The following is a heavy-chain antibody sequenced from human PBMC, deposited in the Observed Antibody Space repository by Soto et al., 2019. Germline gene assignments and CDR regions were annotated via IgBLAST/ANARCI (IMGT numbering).Heavy chain of an antibody. J-gene: IGHJ6*02. Sequence: GGSLRLSCAASGFTFSSYAMSWVRQAPGKGLEWVSAISGSGGSTYYAVSVKGRFTISRYNSKNKLYLQMNSLRAEDSAVYYCAKEAGRSYGYYFYFGMDVWGQGTTVTVSS. CDR1: GFTFSSYA. D-gene: IGHD5-18*01. CDR3: AKEAGRSYGYYFYFGMDV. V-gene: IGHV3-23*01. CDR2: ISGSGGST.